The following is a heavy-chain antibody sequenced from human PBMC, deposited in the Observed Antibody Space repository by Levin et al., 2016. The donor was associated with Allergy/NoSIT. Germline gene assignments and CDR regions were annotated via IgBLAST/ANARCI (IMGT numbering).Heavy chain of an antibody. Sequence: WIRQPPGKGLEWVGYVYYTGDTDYNPSLTSRLTLSLDASKSHFSLNLTSVTAADTAVYFCARLNLALRGTYYGLDYWGQGILVPSPQ. J-gene: IGHJ4*02. V-gene: IGHV4-30-4*01. D-gene: IGHD3-10*01. CDR2: VYYTGDT. CDR3: ARLNLALRGTYYGLDY.